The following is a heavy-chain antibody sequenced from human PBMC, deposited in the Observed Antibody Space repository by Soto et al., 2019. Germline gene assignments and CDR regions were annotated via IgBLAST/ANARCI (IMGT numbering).Heavy chain of an antibody. V-gene: IGHV1-2*02. CDR3: ARGGSRWFGFPSSYYYYGMDG. CDR1: GGTFSSYA. CDR2: IIPIFGGT. Sequence: ASVKVSCKASGGTFSSYAISWVRQAPGQGLEWMGGIIPIFGGTNYAQKFQGRVTMTRDTSISTAYMELSRLRSDDTAVYYCARGGSRWFGFPSSYYYYGMDGWGQGTTVTVSS. J-gene: IGHJ6*02. D-gene: IGHD3-10*01.